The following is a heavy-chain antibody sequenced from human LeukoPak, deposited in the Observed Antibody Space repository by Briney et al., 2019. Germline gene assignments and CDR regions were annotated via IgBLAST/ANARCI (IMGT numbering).Heavy chain of an antibody. CDR3: AREAPRNYDFWSGSPGGAYYFDY. CDR2: IYTSGSI. V-gene: IGHV4-4*07. J-gene: IGHJ4*02. CDR1: GGSISSYY. D-gene: IGHD3-3*01. Sequence: ASETLSLTCTVSGGSISSYYWSWIRQPAGKGLEWIGRIYTSGSINYNPSLKSRVTMSVDTSKNQFSLKLSSVTAADTAVYYCAREAPRNYDFWSGSPGGAYYFDYWGQGTLVTVSS.